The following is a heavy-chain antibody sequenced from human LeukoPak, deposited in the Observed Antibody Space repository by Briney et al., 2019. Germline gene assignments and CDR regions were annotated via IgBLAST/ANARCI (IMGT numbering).Heavy chain of an antibody. V-gene: IGHV1-8*01. CDR3: TRGSLSGSSRDY. Sequence: ASVRVSCKASGYTFTGYDINWVRQAIGQGLEWMGWMNPSTGDTGYAQKFQGRVTMTRNTSVDTAFMELSGPGSEDTAVYYCTRGSLSGSSRDYWGQRTLVTVSS. CDR2: MNPSTGDT. D-gene: IGHD1-26*01. J-gene: IGHJ4*02. CDR1: GYTFTGYD.